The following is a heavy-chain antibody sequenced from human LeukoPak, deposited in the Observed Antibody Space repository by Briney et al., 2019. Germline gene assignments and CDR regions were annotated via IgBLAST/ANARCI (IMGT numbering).Heavy chain of an antibody. V-gene: IGHV4-61*02. D-gene: IGHD3-10*01. CDR3: ARGRITMVRGVIIALLYNWFDP. Sequence: PSQTLSLTCTVSGGSISSGSYYWSWIRQPAGKGLEWIGRIYTSGSTNYNPSLKSRVTISVDTSKNQFSLKLSSVTAADTAVYYCARGRITMVRGVIIALLYNWFDPWGQGTLVTVSS. J-gene: IGHJ5*02. CDR1: GGSISSGSYY. CDR2: IYTSGST.